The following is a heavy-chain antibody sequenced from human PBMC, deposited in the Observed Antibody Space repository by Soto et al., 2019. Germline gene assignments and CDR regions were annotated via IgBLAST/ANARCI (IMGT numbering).Heavy chain of an antibody. J-gene: IGHJ4*02. CDR2: INPNSGGT. D-gene: IGHD6-19*01. V-gene: IGHV1-2*02. Sequence: ASVKVSCKASGYTFINYYIHWVRQAPGQGLEWVGWINPNSGGTNYAQKFQGRVTMTRDTSISTAYMELSRLRSDDTAVYYCATDSSGWYYFDYWGQGTLVTVSS. CDR1: GYTFINYY. CDR3: ATDSSGWYYFDY.